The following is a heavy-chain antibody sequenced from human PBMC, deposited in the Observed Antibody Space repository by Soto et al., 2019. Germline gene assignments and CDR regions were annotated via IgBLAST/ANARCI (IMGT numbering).Heavy chain of an antibody. CDR2: IYHSGST. Sequence: QVQLQESGPGLVKPSGTLSLTCAVSGGSISSSNWWSWVRQPPGKGLEWIGEIYHSGSTNYNPSHKSRVTISVDKSKNQFSLKLSSVTAADTAVYYCARDLSFTGGWFRDRVGMDVWGQGTTVTVSS. D-gene: IGHD3-10*01. J-gene: IGHJ6*02. CDR3: ARDLSFTGGWFRDRVGMDV. CDR1: GGSISSSNW. V-gene: IGHV4-4*02.